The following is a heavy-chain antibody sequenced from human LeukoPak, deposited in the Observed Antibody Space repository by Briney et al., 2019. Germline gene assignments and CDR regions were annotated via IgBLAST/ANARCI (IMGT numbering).Heavy chain of an antibody. CDR2: VDPDDDET. CDR3: AISIPMKCSTFAY. Sequence: ASVKVSCKGSASTNNDYYRHWVRPAPGKGPEWMGRVDPDDDETVFARRFQDRVTMTADTSTATGFMELSSLTSEDTPLYYCAISIPMKCSTFAYWGQGTLVTVSS. V-gene: IGHV1-69-2*01. J-gene: IGHJ4*02. D-gene: IGHD3-22*01. CDR1: ASTNNDYY.